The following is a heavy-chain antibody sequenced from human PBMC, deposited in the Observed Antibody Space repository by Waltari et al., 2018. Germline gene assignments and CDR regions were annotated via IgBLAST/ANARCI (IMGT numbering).Heavy chain of an antibody. D-gene: IGHD3-9*01. CDR3: AGNFDWLFN. Sequence: EVQLVESGGGLVQPGGSLRLSCAASGFTFSSYWMSWVRQAPGKGLEWVSSISSSSSYIYYADSVKGRFTISRDNAKNSLYLQMNSLRAEDTAVYYCAGNFDWLFNWGQGTLVTVSS. CDR1: GFTFSSYW. J-gene: IGHJ4*02. V-gene: IGHV3-21*01. CDR2: ISSSSSYI.